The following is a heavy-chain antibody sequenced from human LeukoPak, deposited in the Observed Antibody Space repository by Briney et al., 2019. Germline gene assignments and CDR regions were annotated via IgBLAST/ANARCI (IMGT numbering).Heavy chain of an antibody. V-gene: IGHV3-66*01. D-gene: IGHD3-9*01. Sequence: QPGGSLRLSCAASGFTVSSNFMSWVRQAPGKGLEWVSVIYSGGSTYYADSVKGRFTISRDNSKNTLYLQMNSLRVEDTAVYYCVLGLVTDYWGQGTLVTVSS. CDR1: GFTVSSNF. CDR3: VLGLVTDY. J-gene: IGHJ4*02. CDR2: IYSGGST.